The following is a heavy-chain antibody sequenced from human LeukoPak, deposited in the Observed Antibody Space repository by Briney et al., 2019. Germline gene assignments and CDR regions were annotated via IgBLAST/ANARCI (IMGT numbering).Heavy chain of an antibody. V-gene: IGHV3-64D*06. CDR1: GFTFSSYA. D-gene: IGHD6-13*01. CDR2: ISSNGGST. J-gene: IGHJ6*04. CDR3: VKDLFWQQRYCYYGMDV. Sequence: GGFLRLSCSASGFTFSSYAMHWVRQAPGKGLEYVSAISSNGGSTYYADSVKGRFTISRDNSKNTLYLQMSSLRAEDTAVYYCVKDLFWQQRYCYYGMDVWGKGTTVTVSS.